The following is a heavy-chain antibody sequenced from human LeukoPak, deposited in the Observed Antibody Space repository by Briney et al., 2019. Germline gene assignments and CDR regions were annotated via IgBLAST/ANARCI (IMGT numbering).Heavy chain of an antibody. CDR1: GYTFTSYA. V-gene: IGHV1-3*01. Sequence: ASVKVSCKASGYTFTSYAMHWVRQAPGQRLEWMGWINAGNGNTKYSQKFQGRVTITRDTSASTAYMELSSLRSEDTAVNYCARSSGWYPTLDYWGQGTLVTVSS. D-gene: IGHD6-19*01. CDR3: ARSSGWYPTLDY. CDR2: INAGNGNT. J-gene: IGHJ4*02.